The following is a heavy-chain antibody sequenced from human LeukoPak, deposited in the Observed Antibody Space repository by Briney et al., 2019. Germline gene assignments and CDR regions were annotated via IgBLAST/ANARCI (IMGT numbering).Heavy chain of an antibody. Sequence: ASVKVSSKASGYTFTSYGISWVRQAPGQGLEWMGWISAYNGNTNYAQKLQGRVTMTTDTSTSTAYMELRSLRSDDTAVYYCARGAEMDCSSTSCSVGAFDIWGQGTMVTVSS. V-gene: IGHV1-18*01. J-gene: IGHJ3*02. D-gene: IGHD2-2*01. CDR1: GYTFTSYG. CDR3: ARGAEMDCSSTSCSVGAFDI. CDR2: ISAYNGNT.